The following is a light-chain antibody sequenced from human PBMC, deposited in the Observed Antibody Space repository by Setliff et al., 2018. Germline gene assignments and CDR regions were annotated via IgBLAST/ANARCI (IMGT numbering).Light chain of an antibody. V-gene: IGLV2-8*01. CDR2: EAT. CDR1: SSDVGGYKY. J-gene: IGLJ1*01. CDR3: TSYAGSNNYV. Sequence: QSVLTQPPSASGSPGQSVTISCTGTSSDVGGYKYVSWFQQHPGKAPKLMIYEATKRPSGVPDRFSGSKSGNTASLTVSVLQAEDEADYYCTSYAGSNNYVFGTGTKVTVL.